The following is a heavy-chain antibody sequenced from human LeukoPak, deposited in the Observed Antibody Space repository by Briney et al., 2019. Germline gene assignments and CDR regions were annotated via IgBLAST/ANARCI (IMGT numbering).Heavy chain of an antibody. CDR2: IYYSGST. Sequence: PETLSLTCTVSGGSISSSSYYWGWIRQPPRKGLEWIGSIYYSGSTNYNPSLKSRVTISVDTSKNQFSLKLSSVTAADTAVYYCASVGRESGYWGQGTLVTVSS. D-gene: IGHD3/OR15-3a*01. CDR3: ASVGRESGY. V-gene: IGHV4-39*07. CDR1: GGSISSSSYY. J-gene: IGHJ4*02.